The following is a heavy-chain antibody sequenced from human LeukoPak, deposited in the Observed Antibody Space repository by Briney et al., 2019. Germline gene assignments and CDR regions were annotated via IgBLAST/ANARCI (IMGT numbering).Heavy chain of an antibody. CDR3: ARDPSEQLLRRGFDP. D-gene: IGHD2-2*01. J-gene: IGHJ5*02. CDR1: GYTFTSYG. Sequence: GASVKVSCKASGYTFTSYGISWVRQAPGQGLEWMGWISAYNGNTNYAQKLQGRVTMTTDTSTSTAYMELRSLRSDDTAVYYCARDPSEQLLRRGFDPWGQGTWSPSPQ. V-gene: IGHV1-18*04. CDR2: ISAYNGNT.